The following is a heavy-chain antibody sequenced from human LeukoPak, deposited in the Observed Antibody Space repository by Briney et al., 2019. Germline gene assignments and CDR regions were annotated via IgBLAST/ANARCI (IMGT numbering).Heavy chain of an antibody. CDR2: ISGSGGST. Sequence: GGSLRLSCAASGFTFSSYAMSWVRQAPGKGLEWVSAISGSGGSTYYADSVKGRFTISRDNSKNTLYLQLNSLRAEDTAVYYCAKGDIAAAGYNYFDYWGQGTLVTVSS. D-gene: IGHD6-13*01. V-gene: IGHV3-23*01. J-gene: IGHJ4*02. CDR1: GFTFSSYA. CDR3: AKGDIAAAGYNYFDY.